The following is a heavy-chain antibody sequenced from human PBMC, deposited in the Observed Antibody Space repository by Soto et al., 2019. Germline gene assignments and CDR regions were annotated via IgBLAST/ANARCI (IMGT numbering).Heavy chain of an antibody. CDR2: IYWDDDN. CDR3: GYVYYNSGRWDA. J-gene: IGHJ5*02. V-gene: IGHV2-5*02. D-gene: IGHD3-10*01. CDR1: GFSLSTSAVG. Sequence: ITLKESGPPLVKPTQTLTLTCTFSGFSLSTSAVGVGWISQPPGKALEWLALIYWDDDNRYSPSLKSRLTITKDTSKNQVVLTMTNMDTVDTATYYCGYVYYNSGRWDAWGQGTLVSVSS.